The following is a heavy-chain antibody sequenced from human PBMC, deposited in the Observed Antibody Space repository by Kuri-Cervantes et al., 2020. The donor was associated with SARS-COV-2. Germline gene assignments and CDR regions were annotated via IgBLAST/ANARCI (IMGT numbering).Heavy chain of an antibody. CDR1: GGSISSYY. J-gene: IGHJ5*02. CDR3: ARDLGIQLWVSPLDP. V-gene: IGHV4-4*07. Sequence: SETLSLTCTVSGGSISSYYWSWIRPPAGKGLEWIGRIYTSGSTNYNPSLKSRVTMSVDTSKNQFSPKLSSVTAADTAVYYCARDLGIQLWVSPLDPWGQGTLVTVSS. D-gene: IGHD5-18*01. CDR2: IYTSGST.